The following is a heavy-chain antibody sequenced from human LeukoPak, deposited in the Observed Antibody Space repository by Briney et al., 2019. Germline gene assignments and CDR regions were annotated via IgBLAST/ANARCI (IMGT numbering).Heavy chain of an antibody. Sequence: PSETLSLTCTVSGGSISSSSYYWGWIRQPPGKGLEWIGSIYYSGSTYYNPSLKSRVTISVDTSKNQFSLKLSSVTAADTAVYYCASYHSGSYHVWGQGTLVTVSS. V-gene: IGHV4-39*01. CDR3: ASYHSGSYHV. J-gene: IGHJ4*02. CDR2: IYYSGST. D-gene: IGHD1-26*01. CDR1: GGSISSSSYY.